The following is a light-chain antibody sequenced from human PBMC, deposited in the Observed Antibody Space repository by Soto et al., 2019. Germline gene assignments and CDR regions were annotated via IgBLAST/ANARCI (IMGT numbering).Light chain of an antibody. CDR1: SSDVGAYNY. Sequence: QSALTQPASVSGSPGQSITISCTGTSSDVGAYNYVSWYQQHPGKVPKLMIYEVSNRPSGVSNRFSGSKSGNTASLTISGLQAEDEADYYCSSYFVSKISYVFGPGTKLTVL. CDR3: SSYFVSKISYV. V-gene: IGLV2-14*01. J-gene: IGLJ1*01. CDR2: EVS.